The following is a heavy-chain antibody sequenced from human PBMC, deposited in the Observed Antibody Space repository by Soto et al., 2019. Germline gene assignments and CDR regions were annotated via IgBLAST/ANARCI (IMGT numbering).Heavy chain of an antibody. CDR1: GFSFSDYY. Sequence: GGSLRLSCAASGFSFSDYYMTWIRQAPGQGLEWVSYISIGGSSTYYADSVKGRFAISRDNARYSLYLQMNSLRAEDTAVYYCARPGIATTSLYYFDLWGQGTLVTVSS. CDR3: ARPGIATTSLYYFDL. D-gene: IGHD6-13*01. J-gene: IGHJ4*02. V-gene: IGHV3-11*01. CDR2: ISIGGSST.